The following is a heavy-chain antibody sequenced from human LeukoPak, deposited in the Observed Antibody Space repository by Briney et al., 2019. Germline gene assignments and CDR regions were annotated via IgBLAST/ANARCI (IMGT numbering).Heavy chain of an antibody. J-gene: IGHJ3*02. CDR3: GRDFGLIGTKRSFDI. V-gene: IGHV3-11*01. CDR2: ISGSGTII. D-gene: IGHD1-7*01. CDR1: GFTFSDYY. Sequence: GGSPRLSCAASGFTFSDYYMGWIRQAPGKGLEWLSYISGSGTIIFYADSVKGRFTISRDNAQNSLDLNMNSLRAEDTAVYYCGRDFGLIGTKRSFDIWGQGTMVTVSS.